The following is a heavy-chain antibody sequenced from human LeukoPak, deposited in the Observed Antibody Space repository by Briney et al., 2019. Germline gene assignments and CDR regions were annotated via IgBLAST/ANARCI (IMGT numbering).Heavy chain of an antibody. V-gene: IGHV4-4*07. J-gene: IGHJ3*02. CDR2: IYTSGST. Sequence: PSETLSLTCTVSGGSISSYYWSWIRQPAGKGLEWIGRIYTSGSTNYNPSLKSRVTMSVDTSKNQFSLKETSVTAADTAVYYCARGSGSGWYHDAFDIWGQGTMVTVSS. D-gene: IGHD6-19*01. CDR3: ARGSGSGWYHDAFDI. CDR1: GGSISSYY.